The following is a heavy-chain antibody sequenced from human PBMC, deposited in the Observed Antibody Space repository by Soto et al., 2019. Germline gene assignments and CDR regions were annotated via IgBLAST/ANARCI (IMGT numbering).Heavy chain of an antibody. Sequence: PGGSLRLSCSGSGFTFGDYALSWFRQAPGKGLEWVSFITSRRYGGTTRYAASVKGRFTISRDDSKSIAFLQMSSLKIEDTAMYYCSRLPREKSAEHPSDLWGPGTLVTVSS. CDR3: SRLPREKSAEHPSDL. CDR1: GFTFGDYA. V-gene: IGHV3-49*03. D-gene: IGHD1-26*01. J-gene: IGHJ5*02. CDR2: ITSRRYGGTT.